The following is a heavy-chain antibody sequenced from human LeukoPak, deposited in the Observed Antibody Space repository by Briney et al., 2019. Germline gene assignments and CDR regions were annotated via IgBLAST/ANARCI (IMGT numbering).Heavy chain of an antibody. D-gene: IGHD2-21*01. CDR1: GYSTSSDYC. Sequence: SETLSLTCFVSGYSTSSDYCWGWNRQPPGRGLEWIGSICHSGSTYYKPSLKSRVTTSADTAKNQFSLKVTSVTAADTAVYCCARERSSVVDHGIDYWGQGFLVTVSS. V-gene: IGHV4-38-2*02. CDR2: ICHSGST. CDR3: ARERSSVVDHGIDY. J-gene: IGHJ4*02.